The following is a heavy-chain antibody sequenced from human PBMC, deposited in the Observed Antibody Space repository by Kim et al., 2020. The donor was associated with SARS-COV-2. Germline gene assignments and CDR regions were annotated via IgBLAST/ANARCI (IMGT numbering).Heavy chain of an antibody. CDR1: GFTFSSYS. Sequence: GGSLRLSCAASGFTFSSYSMNWVRQAPGKGLEWVSSISSSSSYIYYADSVKGRFTISRDNAKNSLYLQMNSLRAEDTAVYYCARETIFGDGMDVLGQGTTVTVSS. V-gene: IGHV3-21*01. CDR3: ARETIFGDGMDV. J-gene: IGHJ6*02. D-gene: IGHD3-3*01. CDR2: ISSSSSYI.